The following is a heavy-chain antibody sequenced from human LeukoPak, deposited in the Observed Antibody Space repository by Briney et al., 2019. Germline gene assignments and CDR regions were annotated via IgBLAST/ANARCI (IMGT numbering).Heavy chain of an antibody. CDR1: GGSISDINYY. Sequence: PSETLSLTCNVSGGSISDINYYWAWIRQPPGKGLEWIASVYYSGSTHYNPSLKSRVTISGDTSKNQFSLKVTSVTVADTAVYYCARHPASNREYFQHWGQGTLVTVSS. D-gene: IGHD1-14*01. J-gene: IGHJ1*01. CDR3: ARHPASNREYFQH. CDR2: VYYSGST. V-gene: IGHV4-39*07.